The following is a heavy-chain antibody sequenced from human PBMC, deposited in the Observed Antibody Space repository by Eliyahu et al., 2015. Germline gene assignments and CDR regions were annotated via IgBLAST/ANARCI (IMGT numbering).Heavy chain of an antibody. CDR1: GASSTNY. Sequence: VQLQQWGAGLLKPSETLSLYCAVYGASSTNYWSWIRQPPGKGLEWIGEINHSGSTNYNPSLKSRVTISADMSKTQFSLELKSVTAADTAVYYCASDDGSGFFDYWGQGTLVTV. CDR2: INHSGST. D-gene: IGHD3-10*01. J-gene: IGHJ4*02. CDR3: ASDDGSGFFDY. V-gene: IGHV4-34*01.